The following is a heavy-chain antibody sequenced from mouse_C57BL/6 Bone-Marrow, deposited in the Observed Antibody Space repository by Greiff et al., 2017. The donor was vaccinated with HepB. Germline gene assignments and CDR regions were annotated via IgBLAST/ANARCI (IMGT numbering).Heavy chain of an antibody. CDR2: IWSGGST. CDR3: ARRGIHYYGSIYAMDY. CDR1: GFSLTSYG. Sequence: VKLVESGPGLVQPSQSLSITCTVSGFSLTSYGVHWVRQSPGKGLEWLGVIWSGGSTDYNAAFISRLSISKDNSKSQVFFKMNSLQADDTAIYYCARRGIHYYGSIYAMDYWGQGTSVTVSS. D-gene: IGHD1-1*01. V-gene: IGHV2-2*01. J-gene: IGHJ4*01.